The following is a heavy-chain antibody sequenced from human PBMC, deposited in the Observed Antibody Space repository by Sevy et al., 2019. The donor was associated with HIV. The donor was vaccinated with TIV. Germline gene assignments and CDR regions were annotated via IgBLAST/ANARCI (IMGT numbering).Heavy chain of an antibody. V-gene: IGHV4-34*01. CDR3: ARGPTSAYYDSSGYYRRYFQH. J-gene: IGHJ1*01. D-gene: IGHD3-22*01. CDR1: GGSFSGYY. CDR2: INHSGST. Sequence: AESLSLTCAVYGGSFSGYYWSWIRQPPGKGLEWIGEINHSGSTNYNPSLKSRVTISVDASKNQFSLKLSSVTAADTAVYFCARGPTSAYYDSSGYYRRYFQHWGQGTLVDVSS.